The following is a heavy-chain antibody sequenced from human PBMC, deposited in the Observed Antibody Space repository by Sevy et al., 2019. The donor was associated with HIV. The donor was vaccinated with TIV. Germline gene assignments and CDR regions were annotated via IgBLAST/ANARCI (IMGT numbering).Heavy chain of an antibody. CDR1: GFTFSSYG. Sequence: GESLKISCAASGFTFSSYGMHWVRQAPGKGLEWVAVIWYDGSNKYYVDSVKGRFTISRDNSKNTLYLQMNSLRAEDTAVYYCAREGSVTKFPRYYYYGMDVWGQVTTVTVSS. J-gene: IGHJ6*02. CDR2: IWYDGSNK. D-gene: IGHD4-4*01. V-gene: IGHV3-33*01. CDR3: AREGSVTKFPRYYYYGMDV.